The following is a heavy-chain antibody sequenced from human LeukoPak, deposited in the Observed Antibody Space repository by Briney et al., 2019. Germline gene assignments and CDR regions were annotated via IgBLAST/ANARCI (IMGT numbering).Heavy chain of an antibody. J-gene: IGHJ4*02. Sequence: GGSLRLSCTASGFTVSSSYMSWVRQAPGKGLEWVSVIYSGGSTYYADSVKGRVTVSRDNSKNTLYLQMNSLRAEDTAVYYCARIGATSGWSYYFDYWGQGTLVTVSS. CDR1: GFTVSSSY. D-gene: IGHD6-19*01. CDR3: ARIGATSGWSYYFDY. V-gene: IGHV3-66*01. CDR2: IYSGGST.